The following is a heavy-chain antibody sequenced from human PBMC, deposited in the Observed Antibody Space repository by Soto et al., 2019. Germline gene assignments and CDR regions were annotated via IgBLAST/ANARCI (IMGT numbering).Heavy chain of an antibody. CDR2: IYSGGST. V-gene: IGHV3-66*01. Sequence: GGSLRLSCAASGFTFRNYNMSWFRQAPGKGLEWVSVIYSGGSTYYADSVKGRFTISRDNSKNTLHLQMNSLRAEDTAVYYCVKESFGRQFHFAYRAQRTAVPVSS. CDR3: VKESFGRQFHFAY. CDR1: GFTFRNYN. D-gene: IGHD3-10*01. J-gene: IGHJ4*02.